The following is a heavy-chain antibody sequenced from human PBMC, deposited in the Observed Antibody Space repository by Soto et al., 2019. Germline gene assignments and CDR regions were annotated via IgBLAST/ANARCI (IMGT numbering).Heavy chain of an antibody. J-gene: IGHJ4*02. CDR1: GYTFTSYY. Sequence: GASVKVSCKASGYTFTSYYMHWVRQAPGQGLEWMGMINSSAGSTSYAQKFQGRVTMTRDTSTSTVYMELSSLRTEDTAVYYCARGPLYNWNPFGNWGQVTLVNVAS. CDR3: ARGPLYNWNPFGN. D-gene: IGHD1-20*01. V-gene: IGHV1-46*01. CDR2: INSSAGST.